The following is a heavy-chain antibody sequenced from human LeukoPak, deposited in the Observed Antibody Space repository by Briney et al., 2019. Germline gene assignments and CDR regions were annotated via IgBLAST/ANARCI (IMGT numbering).Heavy chain of an antibody. CDR1: EFTFSRNW. CDR2: IKQDGSEI. Sequence: GGSLRLSCAASEFTFSRNWMSWVRQAPGKGLEWVANIKQDGSEIYYVDSVKGRFTISRDNAKNSLYLQMNSLRAEDTAVYYCARAGQEWFGELGFDQWGHGTLVIVSS. V-gene: IGHV3-7*01. J-gene: IGHJ4*01. D-gene: IGHD3-10*01. CDR3: ARAGQEWFGELGFDQ.